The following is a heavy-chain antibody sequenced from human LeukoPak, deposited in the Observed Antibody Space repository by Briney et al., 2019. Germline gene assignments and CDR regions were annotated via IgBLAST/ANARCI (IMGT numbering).Heavy chain of an antibody. CDR3: AGSLGYCTSNVCYLKY. Sequence: ASVKVSCKASGYTFTGYYMHWVRQAPGQGLEWMGWINPNSGGTNYAQKFQGRVTMTRDTSISTAYMELSRLRSDDTAVYYCAGSLGYCTSNVCYLKYWGQGTLVTVSS. CDR1: GYTFTGYY. V-gene: IGHV1-2*02. J-gene: IGHJ4*02. CDR2: INPNSGGT. D-gene: IGHD2-8*01.